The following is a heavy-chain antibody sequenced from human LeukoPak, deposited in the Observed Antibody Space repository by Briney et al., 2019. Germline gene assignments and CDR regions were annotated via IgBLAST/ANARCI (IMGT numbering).Heavy chain of an antibody. CDR2: ISAYNGNT. CDR3: ARGLIWFGELNNWFDP. V-gene: IGHV1-18*01. D-gene: IGHD3-10*01. Sequence: ASVKVSCKASGYTFTSYGISWVRQAPGQGLEWMGWISAYNGNTNYAQKLQGRVTMTTDTSTSTAYMELRSLRSDDTAVYYCARGLIWFGELNNWFDPWGQGTPVTVSS. J-gene: IGHJ5*02. CDR1: GYTFTSYG.